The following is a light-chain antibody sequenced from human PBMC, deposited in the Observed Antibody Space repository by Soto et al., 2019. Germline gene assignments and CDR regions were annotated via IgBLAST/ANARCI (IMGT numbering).Light chain of an antibody. J-gene: IGKJ1*01. CDR3: QQYKSWPPAWT. CDR1: QSVNSD. CDR2: GAS. V-gene: IGKV3D-15*01. Sequence: EVVLTQSPGTLSLSPGERATLSCRASQSVNSDLAWYHQKPGQAPRLLIYGASSRATGIPARFSGSGSGTDFTLTISSLQSEDFAIYYCQQYKSWPPAWTFGQGTKVDI.